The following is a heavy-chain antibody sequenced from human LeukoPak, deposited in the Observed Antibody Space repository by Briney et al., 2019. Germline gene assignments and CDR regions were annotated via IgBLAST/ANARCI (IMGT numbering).Heavy chain of an antibody. Sequence: PSETLSLTCTVSAGSISSSSYYWSWIRQPAGKGLEWIGRIYISGSSNYNPSLKSRVTMSVDTSKNQFSLNLSSVTAADTAVYYCAREGGSSRYFDYWGQGTLVTVSS. J-gene: IGHJ4*02. CDR2: IYISGSS. CDR1: AGSISSSSYY. V-gene: IGHV4-61*02. D-gene: IGHD6-13*01. CDR3: AREGGSSRYFDY.